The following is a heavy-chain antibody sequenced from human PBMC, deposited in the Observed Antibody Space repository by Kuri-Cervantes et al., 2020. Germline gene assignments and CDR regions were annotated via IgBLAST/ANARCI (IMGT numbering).Heavy chain of an antibody. V-gene: IGHV3-30-3*01. Sequence: GESLKISCAASGFTFSSYAMHWVRQAPGKGLEWVAVISYDGSNKYYADSVKGRFTISRDNSKNTLYLQMNSLRAEDTAVYYCAELVKGEGGMDVWGQGTKVTVSS. CDR3: AELVKGEGGMDV. CDR1: GFTFSSYA. CDR2: ISYDGSNK. J-gene: IGHJ6*02. D-gene: IGHD6-13*01.